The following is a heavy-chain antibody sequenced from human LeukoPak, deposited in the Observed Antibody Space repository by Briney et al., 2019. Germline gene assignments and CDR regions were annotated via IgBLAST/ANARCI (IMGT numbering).Heavy chain of an antibody. CDR1: GFAFSSYA. CDR3: ARGFRLRLDY. V-gene: IGHV3-23*01. Sequence: PGGSLRLSCTASGFAFSSYAMNWVRQAPGKGLEWVSGIGAGGTFTYYADSVKGRFTISRDNAKNSLYLHMNSLRAEDTAVYYCARGFRLRLDYWGQGTLVTVSS. CDR2: IGAGGTFT. J-gene: IGHJ4*02. D-gene: IGHD4-17*01.